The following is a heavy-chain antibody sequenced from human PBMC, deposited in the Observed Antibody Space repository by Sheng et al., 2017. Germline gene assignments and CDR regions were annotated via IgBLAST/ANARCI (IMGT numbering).Heavy chain of an antibody. V-gene: IGHV4-4*07. D-gene: IGHD6-19*01. CDR3: AIGVWSSGWYYFDY. J-gene: IGHJ4*02. CDR2: IYTSGST. CDR1: GGSISSYY. Sequence: QVQLQESGPGLVKPSETLSLTCTVSGGSISSYYWSWIRQPAGKGLEWIGRIYTSGSTNYNPSLKSRVTMSVDTSKNQFSLKLSSVTAADTAVYYCAIGVWSSGWYYFDYWGQGTLVTVSS.